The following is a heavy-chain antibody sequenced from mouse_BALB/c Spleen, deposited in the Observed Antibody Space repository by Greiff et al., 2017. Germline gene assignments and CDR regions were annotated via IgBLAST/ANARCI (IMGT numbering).Heavy chain of an antibody. J-gene: IGHJ3*01. CDR2: ISSVSSTI. Sequence: EVKLVESGGGLVQPGGSRKLSCAASGFTFSSFGMHWVRQAPEKGLEWVAYISSVSSTIYYADTVKGRFTISRDNPKNTLFLQMTSLRSEDTAMYYCARSLTDPWFAYWGQGTLVTVSA. CDR1: GFTFSSFG. V-gene: IGHV5-17*02. D-gene: IGHD4-1*01. CDR3: ARSLTDPWFAY.